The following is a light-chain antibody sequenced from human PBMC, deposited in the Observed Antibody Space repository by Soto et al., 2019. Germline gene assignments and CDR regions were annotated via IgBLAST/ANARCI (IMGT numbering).Light chain of an antibody. J-gene: IGKJ4*01. V-gene: IGKV3-15*01. CDR2: SAS. Sequence: EIVMTQSPATLSVSPGESATLSCRASQSVYSNLAWYQQKVGQAPRLLIHSASTRATGVPVRFSGSGSGTEFTLTISSLQSEDFAVYSCQQYNDWPPTFGGGTKVEIK. CDR1: QSVYSN. CDR3: QQYNDWPPT.